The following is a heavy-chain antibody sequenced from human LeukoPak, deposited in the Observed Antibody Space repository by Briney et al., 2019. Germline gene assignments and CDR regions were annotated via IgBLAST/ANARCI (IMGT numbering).Heavy chain of an antibody. D-gene: IGHD6-25*01. Sequence: PSGTLSLTCAVSGGSISSNNWWCWVRQPPGKGLEWIGEIYHSGSTNYNPSLKSPVIISVDKSKNQFSLKLSSVTAADTAVYFCANKRNAAPYYFDYWGQGTLVTVSS. CDR3: ANKRNAAPYYFDY. J-gene: IGHJ4*02. CDR1: GGSISSNNW. V-gene: IGHV4-4*02. CDR2: IYHSGST.